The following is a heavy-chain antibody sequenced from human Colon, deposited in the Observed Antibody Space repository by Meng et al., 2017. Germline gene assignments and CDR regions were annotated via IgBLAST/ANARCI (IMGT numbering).Heavy chain of an antibody. CDR3: ARHGGYYQDF. CDR1: GASVSVNSY. CDR2: IDHRGSA. Sequence: QVPFRGSGPGLVKPSETLSLACSVSGASVSVNSYWSWVRQPPGRGLEWIGQIDHRGSAYYRPSLNSRVTMSLDKSRNQFSLRLTSVTAADTAVYYCARHGGYYQDFWGQGTLVTVSS. V-gene: IGHV4-4*02. D-gene: IGHD4-23*01. J-gene: IGHJ4*02.